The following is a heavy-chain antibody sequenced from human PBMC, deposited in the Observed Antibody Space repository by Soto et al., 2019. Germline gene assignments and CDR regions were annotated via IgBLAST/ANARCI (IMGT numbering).Heavy chain of an antibody. Sequence: QAPGKGLEWVSVIYSGGYTSYADSVKGRFSISRDNSKNTLYLQMNSLRGEDTAVYYCARNKHDFWSATLGDWGQGTPVTVS. J-gene: IGHJ4*02. D-gene: IGHD3-3*01. V-gene: IGHV3-53*01. CDR2: IYSGGYT. CDR3: ARNKHDFWSATLGD.